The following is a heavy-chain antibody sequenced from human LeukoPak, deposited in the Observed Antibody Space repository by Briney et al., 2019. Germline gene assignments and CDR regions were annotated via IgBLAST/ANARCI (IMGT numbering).Heavy chain of an antibody. D-gene: IGHD6-13*01. J-gene: IGHJ3*02. CDR3: ARGVLGTGDAFDI. CDR1: GGSISSSSYY. V-gene: IGHV4-39*07. Sequence: SETLSLTCTVTGGSISSSSYYWGWLRQPPGKRLEWIGSIYYSGSTYYNPSLKSRVTISVDTSKNQFSLKLSSVTAADTAAYYCARGVLGTGDAFDIWGQGTMVTVSS. CDR2: IYYSGST.